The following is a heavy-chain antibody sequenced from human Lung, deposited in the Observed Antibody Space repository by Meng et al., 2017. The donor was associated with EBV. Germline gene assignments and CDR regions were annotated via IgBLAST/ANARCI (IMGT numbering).Heavy chain of an antibody. J-gene: IGHJ4*02. V-gene: IGHV1-18*04. CDR1: TYYVDTDS. CDR2: ISNYNDYP. CDR3: LIEKRSLTMTTYFFDH. D-gene: IGHD4/OR15-4a*01. Sequence: QVSQVPSGAEVHTPGASVRVSGQASTYYVDTDSISWVRLAPGKGLEWMGWISNYNDYPNYAHQFQGRLTLTANRCTKTAYMELTRLTSDDTAIYYCLIEKRSLTMTTYFFDHWGQGTLVTVSS.